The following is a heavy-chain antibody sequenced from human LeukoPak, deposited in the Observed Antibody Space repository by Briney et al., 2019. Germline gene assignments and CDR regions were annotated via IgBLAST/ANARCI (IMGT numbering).Heavy chain of an antibody. J-gene: IGHJ6*03. CDR1: GYSISNNYY. CDR3: ARRHDSYYYYYIDV. V-gene: IGHV4-38-2*01. CDR2: LYHSDSA. Sequence: ASETLSLTCAVYGYSISNNYYGVWIRQPPGRGLEWIGSLYHSDSAYYNTSLRSRVSMSVDTSKSQFSLTLSFVTAADTAVYYCARRHDSYYYYYIDVWGSGTTVTVSS.